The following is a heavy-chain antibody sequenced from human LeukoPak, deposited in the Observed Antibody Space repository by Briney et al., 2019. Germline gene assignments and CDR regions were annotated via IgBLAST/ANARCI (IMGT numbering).Heavy chain of an antibody. CDR1: GFTFSSYW. V-gene: IGHV3-7*01. Sequence: GGSLRLSCAASGFTFSSYWMSWVRQAPGKGLEWVANIKQDGSEKYYVDSVKGRFTISRDNAKNSLYLQMNSLRAEDTAVYYCARDMVWNADAFDYWGQGTLVTVSS. CDR2: IKQDGSEK. D-gene: IGHD1-1*01. CDR3: ARDMVWNADAFDY. J-gene: IGHJ4*02.